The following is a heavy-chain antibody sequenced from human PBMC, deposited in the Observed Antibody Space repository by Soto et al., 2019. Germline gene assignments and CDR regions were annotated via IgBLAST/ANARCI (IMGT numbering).Heavy chain of an antibody. CDR2: ISAYNGNT. CDR3: ARTQNYYESSGYVNWLDP. Sequence: QVQLVQSGAEVKKPGASLKVSCKASGHIITTHGISWLRQAPVQGLEWMGWISAYNGNTNYAQKFQGRVNMTTDTSTTTAYTELRILRSDYTAVYNCARTQNYYESSGYVNWLDPWGQGTLVTVAS. D-gene: IGHD3-22*01. V-gene: IGHV1-18*04. J-gene: IGHJ5*02. CDR1: GHIITTHG.